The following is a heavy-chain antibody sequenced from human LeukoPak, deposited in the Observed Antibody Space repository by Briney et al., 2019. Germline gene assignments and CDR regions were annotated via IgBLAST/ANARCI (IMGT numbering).Heavy chain of an antibody. CDR2: IWSDGSDK. D-gene: IGHD4-11*01. CDR3: AKDAQRGFDYSNSLQN. J-gene: IGHJ1*01. V-gene: IGHV3-33*06. CDR1: GFTFRHYG. Sequence: GGSLRLSCAAYGFTFRHYGMHWVRQTPGAGLEWVAVIWSDGSDKYYAKSVKGRFTISRDNSKNSLFLQMNSLRPEDTAVYYCAKDAQRGFDYSNSLQNWGQGILVTVSS.